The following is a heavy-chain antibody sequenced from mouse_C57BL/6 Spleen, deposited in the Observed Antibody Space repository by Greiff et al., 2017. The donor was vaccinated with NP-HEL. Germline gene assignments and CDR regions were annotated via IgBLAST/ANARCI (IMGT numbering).Heavy chain of an antibody. CDR1: GYTFTSYW. D-gene: IGHD1-1*02. CDR3: ARWWAYYYAMDY. V-gene: IGHV1-53*01. CDR2: INPSNGGT. Sequence: VQLQQPRTELVKPGASVKLSCKASGYTFTSYWMHWVKQRPGQGLEWIGNINPSNGGTNYNEKFKSKATLTVDKSSSTAYMQLSSLTSEDSAVYYCARWWAYYYAMDYWGQGTSVTVSS. J-gene: IGHJ4*01.